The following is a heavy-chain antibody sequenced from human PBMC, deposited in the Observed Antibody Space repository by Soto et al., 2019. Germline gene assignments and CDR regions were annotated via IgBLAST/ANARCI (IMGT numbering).Heavy chain of an antibody. V-gene: IGHV3-11*05. CDR1: GFTFSDYY. J-gene: IGHJ4*02. Sequence: QVQLVESGGGLVKPGGSLRLSCAASGFTFSDYYMSWIRQAPGKGLEWVSYISSSSSYTNYADSVKGRFTISRDNAKNSLYLQMNSLRAEDTAVYYCARDTTTNNDYGDYHYFDYWGQGTLVTVSS. CDR3: ARDTTTNNDYGDYHYFDY. CDR2: ISSSSSYT. D-gene: IGHD4-17*01.